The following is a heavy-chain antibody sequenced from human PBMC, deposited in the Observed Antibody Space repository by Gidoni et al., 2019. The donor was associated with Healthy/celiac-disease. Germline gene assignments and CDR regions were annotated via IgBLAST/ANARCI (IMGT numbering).Heavy chain of an antibody. CDR2: IIPIFGTA. CDR1: GGTYSSYA. J-gene: IGHJ6*02. D-gene: IGHD3-3*01. Sequence: QVQLVQSGAEVKKPGSSVTVSCKAYGGTYSSYAISWVRQAPGQGLEWLGGIIPIFGTANYAQKFQGRVTITADESTSTAYMELSSLRSEDTAVYYCARPIFGVVYPMDVWGQGTTVTVSS. CDR3: ARPIFGVVYPMDV. V-gene: IGHV1-69*01.